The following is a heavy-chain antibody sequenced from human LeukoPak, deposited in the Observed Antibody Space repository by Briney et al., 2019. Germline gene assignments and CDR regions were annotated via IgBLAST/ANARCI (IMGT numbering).Heavy chain of an antibody. CDR2: ISGSGGST. CDR3: AQLWIFGVVTSSYFDY. J-gene: IGHJ4*02. Sequence: PGGSLRLSCAASGFTFSSYAMSWVRQAPGKGLEGVSAISGSGGSTYYADSVKVRFTISRDNSKNTLYLQINSLRAEDTAVYSCAQLWIFGVVTSSYFDYWGQGPLVPVSS. V-gene: IGHV3-23*01. CDR1: GFTFSSYA. D-gene: IGHD3-3*01.